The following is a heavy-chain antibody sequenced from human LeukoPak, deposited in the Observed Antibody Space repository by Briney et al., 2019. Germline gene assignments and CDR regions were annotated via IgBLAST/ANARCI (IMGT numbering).Heavy chain of an antibody. Sequence: SETLSLTCTVSGGSISSYYWSWIRQPPGKGLEWIGYIYYSGSTNYNPSLKSRVTISVDTSKNQFSLKLTSVTAEDTAVYYCARSGYGGLYYYYMDVWGKGTTVTVSS. J-gene: IGHJ6*03. D-gene: IGHD5-18*01. CDR1: GGSISSYY. CDR2: IYYSGST. CDR3: ARSGYGGLYYYYMDV. V-gene: IGHV4-59*01.